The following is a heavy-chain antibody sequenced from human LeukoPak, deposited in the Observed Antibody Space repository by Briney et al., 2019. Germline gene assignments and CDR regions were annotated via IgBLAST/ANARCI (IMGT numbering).Heavy chain of an antibody. J-gene: IGHJ6*03. CDR3: ARDPGITIFGVVGGHMDV. CDR1: GYTFTGYY. D-gene: IGHD3-3*01. Sequence: ASVKVSCKASGYTFTGYYMHWVRQAPGQGLEWMGWINPNSGGTNYAQKFQGRVTMTRDTSISTAYMELSRLRSDDTAVYYCARDPGITIFGVVGGHMDVWGKGTTVTASS. CDR2: INPNSGGT. V-gene: IGHV1-2*02.